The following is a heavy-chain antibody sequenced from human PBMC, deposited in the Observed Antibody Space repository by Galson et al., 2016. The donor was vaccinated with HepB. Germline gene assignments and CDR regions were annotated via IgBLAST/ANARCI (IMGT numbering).Heavy chain of an antibody. CDR3: AREDGRGYCTGGSCLLKDGFDI. V-gene: IGHV3-21*05. D-gene: IGHD2-15*01. CDR2: ISSTSSYI. Sequence: SLRLSCAASGFTFSRYGMNWVRQAPGKGLEWLSYISSTSSYIYYADPVKGRLTISRDNAQNSLYLQMNSLRADDTAVYYCAREDGRGYCTGGSCLLKDGFDIWGQGTLVTVS. J-gene: IGHJ3*02. CDR1: GFTFSRYG.